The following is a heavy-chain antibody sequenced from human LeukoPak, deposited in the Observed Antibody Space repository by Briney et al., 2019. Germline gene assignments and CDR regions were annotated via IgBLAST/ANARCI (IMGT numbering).Heavy chain of an antibody. CDR3: ARDIIAVAGVFDY. Sequence: ASVKVSCKASGGTFSSYAISWVRQAPGQGLEWMGRIIPILGIANYAQKFQGRVTITADKSTSTAYMGLSSLRSEDTAVYYCARDIIAVAGVFDYWGQGTLVTVSS. CDR2: IIPILGIA. CDR1: GGTFSSYA. D-gene: IGHD6-19*01. J-gene: IGHJ4*02. V-gene: IGHV1-69*04.